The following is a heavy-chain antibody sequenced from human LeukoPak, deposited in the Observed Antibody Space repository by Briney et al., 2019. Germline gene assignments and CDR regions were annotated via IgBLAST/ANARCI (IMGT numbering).Heavy chain of an antibody. Sequence: PGGSLRLSCAASGFTVCSNYMSWVRQAPGKGLEWVSVIYSGGSTYYADSVKGRFTISRDNSKNTLYLQMNSLRAEDTAVYYCARDTGGETAYYYGMDVWGQGTTVTVSS. CDR3: ARDTGGETAYYYGMDV. D-gene: IGHD1-1*01. CDR1: GFTVCSNY. CDR2: IYSGGST. J-gene: IGHJ6*02. V-gene: IGHV3-66*01.